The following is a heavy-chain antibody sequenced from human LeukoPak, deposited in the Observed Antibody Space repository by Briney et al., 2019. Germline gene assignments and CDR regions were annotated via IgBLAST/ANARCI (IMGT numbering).Heavy chain of an antibody. CDR1: GGSISSYY. D-gene: IGHD4-17*01. J-gene: IGHJ4*02. CDR2: IYYSGST. Sequence: SETLSLTCTVSGGSISSYYWSWIRQPPGKGLEWIGYIYYSGSTNYNPSLRSRVTISVDTSKNQFSLKLSSVTAADTAVYYCASTTVTTGGVDYWGQGTLVTVSS. V-gene: IGHV4-59*01. CDR3: ASTTVTTGGVDY.